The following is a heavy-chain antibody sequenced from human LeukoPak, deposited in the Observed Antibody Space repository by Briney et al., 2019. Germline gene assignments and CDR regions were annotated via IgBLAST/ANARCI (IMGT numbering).Heavy chain of an antibody. J-gene: IGHJ4*02. Sequence: NPGGSLRLSCAASGFTFSTYSMNWVRQAPGKGLEWVSYISSSSSAIYYADSVKGRFTISRDNAKNSLYLQMNSLRAEDTAVYYCAREEGNSGSYFGDYWGQGTLVTVSS. CDR2: ISSSSSAI. D-gene: IGHD3-10*01. V-gene: IGHV3-21*05. CDR1: GFTFSTYS. CDR3: AREEGNSGSYFGDY.